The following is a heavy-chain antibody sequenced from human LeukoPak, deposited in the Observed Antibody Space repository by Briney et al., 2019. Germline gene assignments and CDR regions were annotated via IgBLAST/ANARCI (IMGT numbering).Heavy chain of an antibody. D-gene: IGHD2-15*01. CDR1: GDSVSSNSAA. CDR3: ARGLYCSGGSCYIYYYGMDV. V-gene: IGHV6-1*01. Sequence: SQTLSLTCAISGDSVSSNSAAWNWLRQSPSRGLEWLGRTYYRSKWYNDYAVSVKSRITINPDTSKNQFSLQLNSVTPEDTAVYYCARGLYCSGGSCYIYYYGMDVWGQGTTVTVSS. CDR2: TYYRSKWYN. J-gene: IGHJ6*02.